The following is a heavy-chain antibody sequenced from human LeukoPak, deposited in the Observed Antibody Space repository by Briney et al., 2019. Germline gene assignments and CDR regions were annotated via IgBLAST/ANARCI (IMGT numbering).Heavy chain of an antibody. J-gene: IGHJ4*02. V-gene: IGHV4-39*07. CDR3: ARGPLFGY. CDR2: IYHSGST. Sequence: SETLSLTCSVSGGSISSSSYYWGWIRQPPGKGLEWIGEIYHSGSTNYNPSPKSRVTISVDTSKNQFSLKLSSVTAADTAVYYCARGPLFGYWGQGTLVTVSS. CDR1: GGSISSSSYY.